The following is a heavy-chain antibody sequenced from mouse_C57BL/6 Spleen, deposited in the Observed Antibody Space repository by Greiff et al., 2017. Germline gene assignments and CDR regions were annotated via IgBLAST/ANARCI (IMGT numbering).Heavy chain of an antibody. CDR3: ARDEGVVADWYFDV. D-gene: IGHD1-1*01. CDR2: ISYDGSN. J-gene: IGHJ1*03. V-gene: IGHV3-6*01. Sequence: EVKLVESGPGLVKPSQSLSLTCSVTGYSITSGYYWNWIRQFPGNKLEWMGYISYDGSNNYNPSLKNRISITRDTSKNQFFLKLNSVTTEDTATYYCARDEGVVADWYFDVWGTGTTVTVSS. CDR1: GYSITSGYY.